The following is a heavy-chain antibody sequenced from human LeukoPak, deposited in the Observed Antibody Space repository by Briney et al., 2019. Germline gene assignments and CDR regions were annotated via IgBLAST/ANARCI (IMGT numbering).Heavy chain of an antibody. Sequence: EASVKVSCKASGYTFTSYYMHWVRQAPGQGLEWMGIINPSGGSTSYAQKFQGRVTMTRDTSTSTVYMELSSLRSEDTAVYYCARGIAAAAKQGGFDFWGQGTLVTVSS. CDR3: ARGIAAAAKQGGFDF. CDR1: GYTFTSYY. J-gene: IGHJ4*02. CDR2: INPSGGST. D-gene: IGHD6-13*01. V-gene: IGHV1-46*01.